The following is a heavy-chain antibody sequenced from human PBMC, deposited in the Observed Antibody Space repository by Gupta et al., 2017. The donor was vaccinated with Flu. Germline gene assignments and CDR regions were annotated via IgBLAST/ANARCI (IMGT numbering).Heavy chain of an antibody. D-gene: IGHD3-10*01. CDR3: ARGGERIYYSDY. V-gene: IGHV1-18*01. Sequence: QVQLMQSGAEVKKPGASVRVSCKASGYTFINYGISWVRQAPGQGLECMGWISAYNGYTIYTQKFKGRVTLTTDTSTSTAYMELGSLTSDDTAVYYCARGGERIYYSDYWGQGTLVTVSS. CDR2: ISAYNGYT. J-gene: IGHJ4*02. CDR1: GYTFINYG.